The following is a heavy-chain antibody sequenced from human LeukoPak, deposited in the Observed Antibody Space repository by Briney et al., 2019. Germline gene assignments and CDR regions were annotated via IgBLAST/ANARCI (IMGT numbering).Heavy chain of an antibody. CDR3: ASAGYGSGTSRAIFDY. CDR1: GGSFSGYY. V-gene: IGHV4-34*01. Sequence: SETLSLTCAVYGGSFSGYYWSWIRQPPGKGLEWIGEINHSGSTNYNPSLKSRVTISVDTSKNQFSLKLSSVTAADTAVYYCASAGYGSGTSRAIFDYWGQGTLVTVSS. J-gene: IGHJ4*02. D-gene: IGHD3-10*01. CDR2: INHSGST.